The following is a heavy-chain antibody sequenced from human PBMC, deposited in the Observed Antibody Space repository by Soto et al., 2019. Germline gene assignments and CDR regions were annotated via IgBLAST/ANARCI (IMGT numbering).Heavy chain of an antibody. CDR1: GFTFSSYG. V-gene: IGHV3-30*03. CDR2: ISYDGSNK. D-gene: IGHD3-10*01. Sequence: QVQLVESGGGVVQPGRSLRLSCAASGFTFSSYGMHWVRQAPGKGLEWVAVISYDGSNKYYADSVKGRFTISRDNSKNTLYLQMNSLRAEDTAVYYCAGGFGESDYYGMDVWGQGTTVTVSS. J-gene: IGHJ6*02. CDR3: AGGFGESDYYGMDV.